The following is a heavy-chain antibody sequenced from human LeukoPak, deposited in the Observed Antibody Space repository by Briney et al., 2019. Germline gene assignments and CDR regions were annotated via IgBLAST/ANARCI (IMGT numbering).Heavy chain of an antibody. CDR2: IDPSGGST. CDR1: GYTFTSYY. J-gene: IGHJ4*02. D-gene: IGHD3-22*01. CDR3: ARVGVVEARTLGY. V-gene: IGHV1-46*01. Sequence: ASVKVSCKASGYTFTSYYMHWVRQAPGQGLEWMGIIDPSGGSTSYAQKFQGRVTMTRDMSTSTVYMGLSSLRSEDTAVYYCARVGVVEARTLGYWGQGTLVTVSS.